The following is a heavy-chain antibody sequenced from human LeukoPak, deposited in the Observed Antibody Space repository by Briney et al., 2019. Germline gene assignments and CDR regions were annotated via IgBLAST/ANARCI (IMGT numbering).Heavy chain of an antibody. Sequence: SETLSLTCTVPGGSITSSYWSWIRQPPGKGLEWIGYIYYSGSTNYNPSLRSRVTISLDTSKNQFSLKLSSVTAADTAVYYCARHPTVVTWYFDLWGRGTLVTVSS. J-gene: IGHJ2*01. V-gene: IGHV4-59*08. CDR2: IYYSGST. D-gene: IGHD4-23*01. CDR3: ARHPTVVTWYFDL. CDR1: GGSITSSY.